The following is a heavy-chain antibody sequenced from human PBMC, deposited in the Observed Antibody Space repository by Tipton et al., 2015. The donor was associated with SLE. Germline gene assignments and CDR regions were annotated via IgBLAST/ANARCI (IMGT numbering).Heavy chain of an antibody. CDR2: INTNTGDT. V-gene: IGHV1-2*02. D-gene: IGHD2-21*01. Sequence: QSGPEVKKPGASVKVSCKASGYIFTNYYTHWVRQAPGQGLELMGWINTNTGDTNYAQKFQGRVTMTRATSITTGYMELSRLKSDDTAVYYCARGLFCGADCYDAFDIWGQGTMVTVSS. CDR1: GYIFTNYY. J-gene: IGHJ3*02. CDR3: ARGLFCGADCYDAFDI.